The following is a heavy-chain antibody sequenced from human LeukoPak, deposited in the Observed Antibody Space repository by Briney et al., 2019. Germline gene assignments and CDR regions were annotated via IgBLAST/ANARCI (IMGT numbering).Heavy chain of an antibody. J-gene: IGHJ4*02. CDR3: AKAIGGVRGYFDY. Sequence: GRSLRLSCAASGFTFDDYAMHWVRQAPGKGLEWVSGISWNSGSIGYADSVKGRFTISRDNAKNSLYLQMNSLRAEDTAVYYCAKAIGGVRGYFDYWGQGTLVTVSS. V-gene: IGHV3-9*01. CDR2: ISWNSGSI. D-gene: IGHD3-16*01. CDR1: GFTFDDYA.